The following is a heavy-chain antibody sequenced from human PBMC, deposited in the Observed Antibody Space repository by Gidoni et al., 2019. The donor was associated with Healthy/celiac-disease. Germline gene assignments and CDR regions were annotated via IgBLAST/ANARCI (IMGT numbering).Heavy chain of an antibody. J-gene: IGHJ4*02. D-gene: IGHD4-17*01. V-gene: IGHV3-53*02. CDR2: IYSGGST. CDR1: GFTVSSNY. Sequence: EVQLVETGGGLIQPGGSLSLSCAASGFTVSSNYMSWVSQAPGKGLAWVSVIYSGGSTYYADSVKSRFTISRDNSKNTLYLQMNSLRAEDTAVYYCARDGDYGTRFDYWGRGTLVTVSS. CDR3: ARDGDYGTRFDY.